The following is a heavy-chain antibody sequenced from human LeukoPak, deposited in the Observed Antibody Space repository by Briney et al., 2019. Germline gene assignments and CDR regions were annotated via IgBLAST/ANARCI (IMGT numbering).Heavy chain of an antibody. CDR2: IYISGST. J-gene: IGHJ6*03. CDR1: GRSFSSYY. D-gene: IGHD1-14*01. V-gene: IGHV4-4*07. CDR3: ATANRYSLYMDV. Sequence: SEPLSLTCTVSGRSFSSYYWSWMRQPAGKGLECIGRIYISGSTSYNPSLKSRVTMSVDTSKNQSSLRLSSVTAADTAVYYCATANRYSLYMDVWGKGTTVTVSS.